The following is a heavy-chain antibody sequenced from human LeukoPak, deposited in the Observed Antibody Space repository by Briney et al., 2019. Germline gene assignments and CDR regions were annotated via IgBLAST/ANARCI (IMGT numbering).Heavy chain of an antibody. J-gene: IGHJ4*02. CDR3: AKVGDSSGYCFDY. CDR2: ISGSGGST. D-gene: IGHD3-22*01. Sequence: GGSLRLSCAASGFTFSSYAMSWVLQAPGKGLEWVSAISGSGGSTYYADSVKGRFTISRDNSKNTLYLQMNSLRAEDTAVYYCAKVGDSSGYCFDYWGQGTLVTVSS. V-gene: IGHV3-23*01. CDR1: GFTFSSYA.